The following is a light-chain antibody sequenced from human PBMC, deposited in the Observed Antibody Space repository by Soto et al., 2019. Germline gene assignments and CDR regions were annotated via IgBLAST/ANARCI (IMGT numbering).Light chain of an antibody. Sequence: EIMLTHSPGTLSLSPGEGATLSARASQRVSSNYLAWYQQKPGQAPRLLIYGASSRATGIAGGCSGRGSGTDFTLTISRLEPEDFALYYCQQYGYSPITFGQGTRLEIK. CDR1: QRVSSNY. CDR2: GAS. V-gene: IGKV3-20*01. J-gene: IGKJ5*01. CDR3: QQYGYSPIT.